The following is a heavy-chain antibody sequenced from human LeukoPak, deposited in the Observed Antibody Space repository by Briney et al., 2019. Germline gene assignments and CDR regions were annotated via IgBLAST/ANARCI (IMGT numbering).Heavy chain of an antibody. J-gene: IGHJ4*02. CDR2: ISASGADT. Sequence: GGSLRLSCTTSGFIFAKYAMAWVRQSPGKGLEWVSTISASGADTYYADSVRGRFTISRDNSRNALYLQLSRLRVDDTAFYYCPKPLLTPGNWDPGTLVTVSS. V-gene: IGHV3-23*01. CDR1: GFIFAKYA. D-gene: IGHD4-23*01. CDR3: PKPLLTPGN.